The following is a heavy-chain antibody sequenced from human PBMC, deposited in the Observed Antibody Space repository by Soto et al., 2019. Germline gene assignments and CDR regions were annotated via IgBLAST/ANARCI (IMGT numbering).Heavy chain of an antibody. CDR3: ARAWAAPYYYYGMDV. Sequence: QVQLVQSGAEVRKPGASVKVSCKASGYTFTSSGISWLRQAPGQGLEWMGWISTYNGDTNDAPKFHDRVTMTIDRSTSTAYMELRSLRSDDAAVYYCARAWAAPYYYYGMDVWDQGTRVTVSS. CDR2: ISTYNGDT. D-gene: IGHD2-15*01. CDR1: GYTFTSSG. J-gene: IGHJ6*02. V-gene: IGHV1-18*01.